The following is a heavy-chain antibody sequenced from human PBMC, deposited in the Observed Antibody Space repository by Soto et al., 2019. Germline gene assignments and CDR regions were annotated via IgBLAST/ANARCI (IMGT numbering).Heavy chain of an antibody. CDR3: AHRRPHDGYWKSEYFDY. V-gene: IGHV2-5*02. CDR1: GFSLTTSGVG. CDR2: IDWDDDK. J-gene: IGHJ4*02. Sequence: QITLKESGPTLVTPTQTLTLTCTFSGFSLTTSGVGVGWIRQPPGKALEWLVFIDWDDDKRYNPSLRSRLTIPKDASKNQLVHTLTNMYPVETDTYCCAHRRPHDGYWKSEYFDYWGQIPLFTV. D-gene: IGHD1-1*01.